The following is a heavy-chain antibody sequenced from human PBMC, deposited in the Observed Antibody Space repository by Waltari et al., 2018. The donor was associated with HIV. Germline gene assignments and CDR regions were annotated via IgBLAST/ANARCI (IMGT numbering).Heavy chain of an antibody. D-gene: IGHD1-1*01. CDR3: ARGRVVVTAPLIADTTVAY. J-gene: IGHJ4*02. CDR2: INHNGIS. Sequence: QVQLQQWGTTLVRPAETLSLPCAVYGRSFSGHYWAWLRPPPGGGLEWIGEINHNGISNYNPSLKSRVSISIDASKNQFSLTLTSVSATDTAVYLCARGRVVVTAPLIADTTVAYWGQGNLVTVSS. CDR1: GRSFSGHY. V-gene: IGHV4-34*01.